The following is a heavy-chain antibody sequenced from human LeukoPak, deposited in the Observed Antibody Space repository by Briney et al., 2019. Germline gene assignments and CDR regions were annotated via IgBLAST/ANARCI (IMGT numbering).Heavy chain of an antibody. V-gene: IGHV7-4-1*02. CDR2: INTNTGNP. J-gene: IGHJ5*02. D-gene: IGHD3-3*01. CDR1: GYTFTSYA. CDR3: AVTYDFLTFNWFDP. Sequence: ASVKVSCKASGYTFTSYAMNWVRQAPGQGLEWMGWINTNTGNPTYAQGFTGRFVFSLDTSVSTAYLQISSLKAEDTAVYYCAVTYDFLTFNWFDPWGQGTLVTVSS.